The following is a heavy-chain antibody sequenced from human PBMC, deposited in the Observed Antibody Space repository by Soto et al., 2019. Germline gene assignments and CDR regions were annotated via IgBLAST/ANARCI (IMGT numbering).Heavy chain of an antibody. D-gene: IGHD3-22*01. J-gene: IGHJ4*02. CDR3: ARGHYYDSSGRRPFYFDY. Sequence: ASVKVSCKASGYTFTSYGISWVRQAPGQGLEWMGWISDYNGNTNYAQKLRGRFTMTTDTSTRTAYMELRSLRSDDTAVYYGARGHYYDSSGRRPFYFDYWGQGTLVTVSS. CDR1: GYTFTSYG. CDR2: ISDYNGNT. V-gene: IGHV1-18*01.